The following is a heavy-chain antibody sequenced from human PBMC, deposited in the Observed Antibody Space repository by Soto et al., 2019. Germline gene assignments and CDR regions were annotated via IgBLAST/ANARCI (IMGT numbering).Heavy chain of an antibody. CDR1: GFTFGT. CDR3: AIGVVGATYNY. Sequence: GGSLRLSCTASGFTFGTMNWVRQAPGKGLEWVSSISSSGGSIYYADPVKGRFTLSRDKARNLLFLQMDSLRAEDTAVYYCAIGVVGATYNYWGQGTLVTAPQ. CDR2: ISSSGGSI. D-gene: IGHD1-26*01. V-gene: IGHV3-21*01. J-gene: IGHJ4*02.